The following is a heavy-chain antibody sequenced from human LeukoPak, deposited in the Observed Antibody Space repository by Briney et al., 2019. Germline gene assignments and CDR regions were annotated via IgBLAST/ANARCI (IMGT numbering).Heavy chain of an antibody. CDR2: IHPNSGGT. J-gene: IGHJ4*02. D-gene: IGHD6-6*01. Sequence: ASVKLSCKASGYTFTDYYMNWVRQAPGQGLEWMGWIHPNSGGTNYAQKFQGRVTMTRDTSINTVYMELSRLTSDDTAVYYCGRKSAARKTSEFDYWGQGTLVTVSS. V-gene: IGHV1-2*02. CDR3: GRKSAARKTSEFDY. CDR1: GYTFTDYY.